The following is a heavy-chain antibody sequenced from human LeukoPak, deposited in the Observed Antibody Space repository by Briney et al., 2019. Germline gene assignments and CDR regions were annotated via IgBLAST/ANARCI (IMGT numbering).Heavy chain of an antibody. V-gene: IGHV3-7*04. J-gene: IGHJ6*02. CDR1: GFTFSSYW. D-gene: IGHD2-2*01. CDR2: IKQDGSEK. Sequence: GGSLRLSCAASGFTFSSYWMSWVRQAPGKGLEWVANIKQDGSEKYYVDSVKGRFTISRDNAKSSLYLQMNSLRAEDTAVYYCARDLVYCSSTSCYGGGYYGMDVWGQGTTVTVSS. CDR3: ARDLVYCSSTSCYGGGYYGMDV.